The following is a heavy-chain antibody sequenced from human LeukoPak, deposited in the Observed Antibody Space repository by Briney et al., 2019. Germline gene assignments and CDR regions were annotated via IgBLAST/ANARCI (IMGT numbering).Heavy chain of an antibody. CDR3: ARTRGPPSGWRQDWYFDL. CDR1: GYSFTSYW. D-gene: IGHD6-19*01. V-gene: IGHV5-51*01. CDR2: IYPGDSDT. Sequence: RGESLKISCKGSGYSFTSYWIGWVRQMPGKGLEWMGIIYPGDSDTRYSPSFQGQVTISADKSISTAYLQWSSLKASDTAMYYCARTRGPPSGWRQDWYFDLWGRGTLVTVSS. J-gene: IGHJ2*01.